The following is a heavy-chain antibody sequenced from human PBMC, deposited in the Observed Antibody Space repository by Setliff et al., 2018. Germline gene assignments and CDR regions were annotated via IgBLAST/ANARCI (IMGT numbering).Heavy chain of an antibody. CDR3: ARRETYYNFWSGYYAY. CDR2: IYYSGST. J-gene: IGHJ4*02. Sequence: TSETLSLTCTVSGGSISSSSYYWGWIRQPPGKGLEWIGSIYYSGSTYYNPSLKSRVTISVDTSKYQFSLKLSSVTAADTAVYYCARRETYYNFWSGYYAYWGQGTLVTVS. CDR1: GGSISSSSYY. D-gene: IGHD3-3*01. V-gene: IGHV4-39*07.